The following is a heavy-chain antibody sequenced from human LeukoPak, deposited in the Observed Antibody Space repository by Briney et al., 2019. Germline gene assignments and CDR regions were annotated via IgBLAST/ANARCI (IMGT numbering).Heavy chain of an antibody. CDR1: GFTFSSYG. J-gene: IGHJ5*02. V-gene: IGHV3-30*18. Sequence: GGSLRLSCVASGFTFSSYGMHWVRRAPGKGLEWVAVISYDGSNKYYADSVKGRFTISRDNSKNTAYLQMNSLRAEDTAVYYCAKGNWSTEGGHNWFDPWGQGTLVTVSS. CDR2: ISYDGSNK. D-gene: IGHD3-16*01. CDR3: AKGNWSTEGGHNWFDP.